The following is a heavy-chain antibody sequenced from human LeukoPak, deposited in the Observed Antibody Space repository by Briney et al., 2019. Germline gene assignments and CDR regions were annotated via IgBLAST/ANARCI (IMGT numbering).Heavy chain of an antibody. CDR2: INHSGST. CDR3: ASHQKVTMNFDY. J-gene: IGHJ4*02. D-gene: IGHD5-24*01. CDR1: GGSFSGYY. Sequence: SETLSLTCAVYGGSFSGYYWSWIRQPPGKGLEWIGEINHSGSTNYNPSLKSRVTISVDTSKNQFSLKLSSVTAADTAVYYCASHQKVTMNFDYWGQGTLVTVSS. V-gene: IGHV4-34*01.